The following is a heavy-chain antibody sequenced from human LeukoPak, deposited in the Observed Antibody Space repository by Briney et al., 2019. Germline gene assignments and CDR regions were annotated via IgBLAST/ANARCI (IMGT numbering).Heavy chain of an antibody. V-gene: IGHV4-38-2*02. J-gene: IGHJ4*02. CDR2: INHSGST. Sequence: SSETLSLTCTASGYSISSGYYWSWIRQPPGKGLEWIGEINHSGSTNYNPSLKSRVTISVDTSKNQFSLKLSSVTAADTAVYYCARLGYYYGSGSYYKRSYYFDYWGQGTLVTVSS. D-gene: IGHD3-10*01. CDR1: GYSISSGYY. CDR3: ARLGYYYGSGSYYKRSYYFDY.